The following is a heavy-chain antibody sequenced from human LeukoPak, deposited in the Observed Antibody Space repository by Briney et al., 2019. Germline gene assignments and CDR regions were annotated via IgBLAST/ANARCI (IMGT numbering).Heavy chain of an antibody. D-gene: IGHD5-12*01. CDR2: IIPIFGTA. V-gene: IGHV1-69*06. Sequence: GASVKVSCKASGGTFSSYAISWVRQAPGQGLEWMGGIIPIFGTANYAQKFQGRVTITADKSTSTAYMELSSLRSEDTAVYYCARGDIARGENWFDPWGQGTLVTVCS. J-gene: IGHJ5*02. CDR3: ARGDIARGENWFDP. CDR1: GGTFSSYA.